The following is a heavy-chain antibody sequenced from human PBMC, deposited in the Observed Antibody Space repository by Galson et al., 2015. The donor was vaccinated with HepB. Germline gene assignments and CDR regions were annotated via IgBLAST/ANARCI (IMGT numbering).Heavy chain of an antibody. CDR2: ISAYNGNT. J-gene: IGHJ4*02. V-gene: IGHV1-18*01. D-gene: IGHD3-9*01. CDR3: ARGDDILTGYYRGFDY. CDR1: GYTFTSYG. Sequence: SVKVSCKASGYTFTSYGISWVRQAPGQGLEWMGWISAYNGNTKSAQNLQGRVTMTTDTSTSTAYVELRSLRSDDTAVYYCARGDDILTGYYRGFDYWGQGTLVTVSS.